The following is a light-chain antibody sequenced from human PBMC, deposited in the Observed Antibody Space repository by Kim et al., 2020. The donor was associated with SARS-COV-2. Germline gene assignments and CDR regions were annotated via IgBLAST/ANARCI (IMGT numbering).Light chain of an antibody. CDR1: QEIGED. V-gene: IGKV1-6*01. Sequence: ASVGNGVTVSCRARQEIGEDLGWYQQRPVKAPNLMINGASTLQSGVPSRFSGIGSGTYCTLTISSLQPEDYATYYCLQNTDYPVTIGPGTKVGIK. CDR2: GAS. J-gene: IGKJ3*01. CDR3: LQNTDYPVT.